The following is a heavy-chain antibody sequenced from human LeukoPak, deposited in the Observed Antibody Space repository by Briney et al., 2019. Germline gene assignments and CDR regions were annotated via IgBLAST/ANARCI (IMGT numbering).Heavy chain of an antibody. CDR1: GYTFTSYY. Sequence: GASVKVSCKASGYTFTSYYMHWVRQAPGQGLEWMRIINPSGGSTSYAQKFQGRVTMTRDTSTSTVYMELSSLRSEDTAVYYCARSVTIFGDDDYWGQGTLVTVSS. CDR3: ARSVTIFGDDDY. CDR2: INPSGGST. D-gene: IGHD3-3*01. V-gene: IGHV1-46*01. J-gene: IGHJ4*02.